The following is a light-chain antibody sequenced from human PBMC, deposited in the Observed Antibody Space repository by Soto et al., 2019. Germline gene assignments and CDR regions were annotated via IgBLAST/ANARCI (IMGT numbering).Light chain of an antibody. Sequence: EIVLTQSPATLSLSPGERATLSCSASQSVSTSLAWYQQKPGQAPRLLIYDASNSATGIPARFSGSGSGTDFTLTISSLEPEDFAVYYCQQRSSWLTFGCGTKVEIK. V-gene: IGKV3-11*01. CDR2: DAS. CDR1: QSVSTS. CDR3: QQRSSWLT. J-gene: IGKJ4*01.